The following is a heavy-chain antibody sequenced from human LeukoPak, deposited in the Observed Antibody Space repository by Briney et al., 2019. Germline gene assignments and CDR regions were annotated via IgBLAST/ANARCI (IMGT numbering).Heavy chain of an antibody. Sequence: KISCKGSGYSFTSYWIGWVRQAPGQGLEWMGRIIPILGIANYAQKFQGRVTITADKSTSTAYMELSSLRSEDTAVYYCAREWSKSDYGDYGGKGWFDPWGQGTLVTVSS. CDR1: GYSFTSYW. D-gene: IGHD4-17*01. CDR2: IIPILGIA. CDR3: AREWSKSDYGDYGGKGWFDP. J-gene: IGHJ5*02. V-gene: IGHV1-69*04.